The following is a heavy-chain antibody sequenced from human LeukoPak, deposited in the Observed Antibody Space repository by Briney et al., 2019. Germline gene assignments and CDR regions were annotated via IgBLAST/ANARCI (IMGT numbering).Heavy chain of an antibody. CDR2: ISSSSSYI. Sequence: GGSLRLSCAASGFTFSSYSKNWVRHAPGPGLERVSSISSSSSYIYYADSVKGRFQIPRDNAKNSLYLQMNSLRAECTAVYYCARGWGSSSSVHWGQGALVTVSS. J-gene: IGHJ4*02. V-gene: IGHV3-21*01. CDR3: ARGWGSSSSVH. CDR1: GFTFSSYS. D-gene: IGHD6-6*01.